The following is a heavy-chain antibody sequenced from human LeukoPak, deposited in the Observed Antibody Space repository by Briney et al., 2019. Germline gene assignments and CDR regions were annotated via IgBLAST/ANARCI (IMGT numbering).Heavy chain of an antibody. V-gene: IGHV4-4*02. CDR3: ARRVEQLVLLLSGSDYFDY. J-gene: IGHJ4*02. Sequence: SETLSLTCAVSGGSISSSNWWSWVRQPPGKGLEWIGEIYHSGSTNYNPSLKSRVTISVDTSKNQFSLKLSSVTAADTAVYYCARRVEQLVLLLSGSDYFDYWGQGTLVTVSS. CDR1: GGSISSSNW. CDR2: IYHSGST. D-gene: IGHD6-13*01.